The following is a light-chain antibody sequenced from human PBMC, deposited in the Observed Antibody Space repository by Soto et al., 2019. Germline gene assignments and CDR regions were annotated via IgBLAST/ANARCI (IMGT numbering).Light chain of an antibody. V-gene: IGKV3-15*01. J-gene: IGKJ1*01. CDR3: QQYNNWPPWT. CDR1: QSVSSK. CDR2: GAT. Sequence: ETVMTQSPATLSVSPGERATLSCRASQSVSSKLAWYQQKPGQAPRLLMYGATTRATGIPARFSGSGSGTEFTLTISSLQSEDFAVYYCQQYNNWPPWTFGQGTKVDIK.